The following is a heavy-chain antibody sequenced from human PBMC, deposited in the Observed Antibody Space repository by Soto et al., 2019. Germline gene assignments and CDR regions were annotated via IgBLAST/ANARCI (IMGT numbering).Heavy chain of an antibody. V-gene: IGHV4-59*01. D-gene: IGHD3-10*01. CDR1: GGSISSYY. J-gene: IGHJ3*02. CDR2: IYYSGST. CDR3: ARDRVGYYYGAFDI. Sequence: PSETLSLTCTVSGGSISSYYWSWIRQPPGKGLEWIGYIYYSGSTNYNPSLKSRVTISVDTSKNQFSLKLSSVTAADTAVYYCARDRVGYYYGAFDIRGQGTMVTVSS.